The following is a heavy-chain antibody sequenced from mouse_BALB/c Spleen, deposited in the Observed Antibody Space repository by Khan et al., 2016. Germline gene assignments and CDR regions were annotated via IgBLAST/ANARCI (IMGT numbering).Heavy chain of an antibody. CDR2: IDPENGNT. Sequence: VQLQQSGAELVRPGALVKLSCKASGFNIKDYYMHWVKQRPEQGLEWIGWIDPENGNTIYEPKFQGKASITADTSSNTAYLQLSSLTSEDTAVYYCALYYYGSSEYYFDYWGQGTTLTVSS. D-gene: IGHD1-1*01. CDR1: GFNIKDYY. J-gene: IGHJ2*01. CDR3: ALYYYGSSEYYFDY. V-gene: IGHV14-1*02.